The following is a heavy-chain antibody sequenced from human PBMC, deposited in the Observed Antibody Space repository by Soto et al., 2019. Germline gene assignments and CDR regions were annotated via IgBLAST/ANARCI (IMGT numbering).Heavy chain of an antibody. CDR1: GGTFSSYA. J-gene: IGHJ6*02. V-gene: IGHV1-69*13. CDR3: ARPRVHNHSKNVPSKDV. Sequence: GASGKVSCKASGGTFSSYAISWVRQAPGQGLEWMGGIIPIFGTANYAQKFQGRVTITADESTSTAYMELSSLRSEDTAVYYCARPRVHNHSKNVPSKDVWGQGTTVTVSS. CDR2: IIPIFGTA. D-gene: IGHD1-20*01.